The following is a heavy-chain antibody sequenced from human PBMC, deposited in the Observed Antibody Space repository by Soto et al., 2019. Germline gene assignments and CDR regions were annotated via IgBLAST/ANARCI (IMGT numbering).Heavy chain of an antibody. CDR2: ISYDGSNK. CDR1: GFTFSSYA. Sequence: QVQLVESGGGVVQPGRSLRLSCAASGFTFSSYAMHWVRQAPGKGLEWVAVISYDGSNKYYADSVKGRFTISRDNSKKTLYLQMNSLRAEDTAVYYCARDRVWIVGPHGMDVWGQGTTVTVSS. V-gene: IGHV3-30-3*01. J-gene: IGHJ6*02. CDR3: ARDRVWIVGPHGMDV. D-gene: IGHD3-22*01.